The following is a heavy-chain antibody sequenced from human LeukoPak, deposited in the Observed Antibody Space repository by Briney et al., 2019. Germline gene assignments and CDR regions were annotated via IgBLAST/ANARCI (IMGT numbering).Heavy chain of an antibody. D-gene: IGHD6-13*01. J-gene: IGHJ3*02. Sequence: GGSLRLSCVASGFTFSSRDWMTWVRQAPGKGLEWVASVKRDGSEKYYVDSVKGGFTISRDNAKNSLYLQMNSLRAEDTAVYHCVREASGGTKGVSGTFDIWGQGTLVTVSS. V-gene: IGHV3-7*01. CDR1: GFTFSSRDW. CDR2: VKRDGSEK. CDR3: VREASGGTKGVSGTFDI.